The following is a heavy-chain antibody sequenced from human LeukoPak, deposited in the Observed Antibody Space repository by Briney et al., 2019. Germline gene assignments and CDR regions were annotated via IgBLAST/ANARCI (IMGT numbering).Heavy chain of an antibody. CDR1: GGSISSGGYY. V-gene: IGHV4-31*03. D-gene: IGHD6-25*01. CDR3: ARGSTSGRFDP. Sequence: PSETLSLTCTVSGGSISSGGYYWSWLRQHPGTGLEWIGYIYYSGSTYYNPSLKSRVTISVDTSKNQFSLKLSSVTAADTAVYYCARGSTSGRFDPWGQGTLVTVSS. J-gene: IGHJ5*02. CDR2: IYYSGST.